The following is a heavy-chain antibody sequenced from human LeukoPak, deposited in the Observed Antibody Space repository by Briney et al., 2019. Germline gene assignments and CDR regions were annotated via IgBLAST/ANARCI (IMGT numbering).Heavy chain of an antibody. D-gene: IGHD2-15*01. V-gene: IGHV4-34*01. CDR3: ARGGDCSGGSCYPTDAFDI. CDR2: INHSGST. Sequence: SETLSLTCAVYGGSFSGYYWSWIRQPPGKGLEWIGEINHSGSTNHNPSLKSRVTISVDTSKNQFSLKLSSVTAADTAVYYCARGGDCSGGSCYPTDAFDIWGQGTMVTVSS. CDR1: GGSFSGYY. J-gene: IGHJ3*02.